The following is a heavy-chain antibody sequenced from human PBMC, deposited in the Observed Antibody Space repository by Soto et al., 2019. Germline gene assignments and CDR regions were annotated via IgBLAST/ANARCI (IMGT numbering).Heavy chain of an antibody. CDR3: ARDNEAVAGASPFDY. CDR2: ISAYNGNT. Sequence: ASVKVSCKASGYTFTSYGISWVRQAPGQGLEWMGWISAYNGNTNYAQKLQGRVTMTTDTSTSTAYMELRSLRSDDTAVYYCARDNEAVAGASPFDYRGQGTLVTVSS. CDR1: GYTFTSYG. D-gene: IGHD6-19*01. V-gene: IGHV1-18*01. J-gene: IGHJ4*02.